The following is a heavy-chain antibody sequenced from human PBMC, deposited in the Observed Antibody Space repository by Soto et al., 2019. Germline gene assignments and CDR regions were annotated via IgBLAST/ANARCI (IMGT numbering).Heavy chain of an antibody. CDR3: ARTRSAWSDFHYYSLDV. Sequence: QVQLVESGGGVVQPGRSLRLSCAASGFTFNSYGMHWVRQGPGNGLEWVAFISYDSTKTYYADSVKGRFTISRDNSNSALYVQMNSLTGEDTAVYYCARTRSAWSDFHYYSLDVWGLGTTVTVSS. CDR1: GFTFNSYG. D-gene: IGHD1-26*01. V-gene: IGHV3-30*03. J-gene: IGHJ6*02. CDR2: ISYDSTKT.